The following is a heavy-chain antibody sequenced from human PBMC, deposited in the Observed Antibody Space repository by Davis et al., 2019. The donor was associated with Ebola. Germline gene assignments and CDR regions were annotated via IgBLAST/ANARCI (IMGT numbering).Heavy chain of an antibody. CDR1: GGSITSYY. J-gene: IGHJ6*03. CDR2: IYYSGST. CDR3: ARGGSCSGSYCYGYYYYMDV. Sequence: PGGSLRLSCTVSGGSITSYYWSWIRQPPGKGLEWFGYIYYSGSTRYNPSLKSRVTISVDTSKNQFSLKLSSLTAADTAVYYCARGGSCSGSYCYGYYYYMDVWGKGTTVTVSS. D-gene: IGHD2-15*01. V-gene: IGHV4-59*01.